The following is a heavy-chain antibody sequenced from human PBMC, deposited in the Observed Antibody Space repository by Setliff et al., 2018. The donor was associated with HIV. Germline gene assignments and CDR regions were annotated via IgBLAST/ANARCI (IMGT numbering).Heavy chain of an antibody. Sequence: SETLSLTCAVSGGSISSSNWWNWVRQPPGKGLEWIGEIYHTGSTNYNPSLKSRVTISVDTSKNQFSLKLSSVTAADTAVYYCARSGGDFWSGYPNWFDPWGQGTLVTVSS. V-gene: IGHV4-4*02. D-gene: IGHD3-3*01. J-gene: IGHJ5*02. CDR2: IYHTGST. CDR3: ARSGGDFWSGYPNWFDP. CDR1: GGSISSSNW.